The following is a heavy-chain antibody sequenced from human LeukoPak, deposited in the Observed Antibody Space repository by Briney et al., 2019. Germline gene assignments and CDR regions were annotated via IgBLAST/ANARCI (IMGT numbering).Heavy chain of an antibody. CDR1: GYSFTSYW. CDR3: ARGGRGSSSWYPTFDY. Sequence: GESLKISCKGSGYSFTSYWIGWVRQMPGKGLEWMGIIYPGDSDTRYSPSFQGQVTISADKSISTAYLQWSSLKASDTATYYCARGGRGSSSWYPTFDYWGQGTLVTVSS. J-gene: IGHJ4*02. D-gene: IGHD6-13*01. V-gene: IGHV5-51*01. CDR2: IYPGDSDT.